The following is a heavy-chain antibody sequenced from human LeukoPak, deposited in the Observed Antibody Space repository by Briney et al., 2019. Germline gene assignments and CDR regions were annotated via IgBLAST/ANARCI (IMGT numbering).Heavy chain of an antibody. CDR2: IYNTAIT. D-gene: IGHD3-22*01. Sequence: SETLSLTCTVSGGSISSYSWTWIRQPPGKGLEWIAYIYNTAITNYNPSLKSRVTISVDTSKNQFSLRLSSVTAADTAVYYCVRMKGSGYLDSFEIWGQGTMVTVSS. CDR3: VRMKGSGYLDSFEI. J-gene: IGHJ3*02. V-gene: IGHV4-59*01. CDR1: GGSISSYS.